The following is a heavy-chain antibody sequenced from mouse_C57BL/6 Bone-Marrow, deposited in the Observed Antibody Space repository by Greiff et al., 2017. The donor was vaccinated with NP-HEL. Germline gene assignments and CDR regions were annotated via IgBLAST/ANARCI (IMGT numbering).Heavy chain of an antibody. CDR1: GYSFTDYN. CDR3: ASLITTVVEGYAMDY. CDR2: INPNYGTT. V-gene: IGHV1-39*01. Sequence: VHVKQSGPELVKPGASVKISCKASGYSFTDYNMNWVKQSNGKSLEWIGVINPNYGTTSYNQKFKGKATLTVDQSSSTAYMQLNSLTSEDSAVYYCASLITTVVEGYAMDYWGQGTSVTVSS. J-gene: IGHJ4*01. D-gene: IGHD1-1*01.